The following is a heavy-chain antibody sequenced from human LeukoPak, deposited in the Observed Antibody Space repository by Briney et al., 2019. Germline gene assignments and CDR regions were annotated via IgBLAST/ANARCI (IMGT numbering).Heavy chain of an antibody. V-gene: IGHV4-59*08. CDR3: ARLGQTEAFDI. J-gene: IGHJ3*02. Sequence: PSETLSLTCTVSGGSISSYYWSWIRQPPGKGLEWIGYIYYTGSTNYNPSLKSRVTISVDTSMNQFSLKLSSVTAADTAVYYCARLGQTEAFDIWGQGTMVTVSS. CDR2: IYYTGST. CDR1: GGSISSYY. D-gene: IGHD3-16*01.